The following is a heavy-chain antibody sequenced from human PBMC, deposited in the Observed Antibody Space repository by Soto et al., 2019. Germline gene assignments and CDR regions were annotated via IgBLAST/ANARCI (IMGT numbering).Heavy chain of an antibody. V-gene: IGHV3-30*03. J-gene: IGHJ5*01. CDR1: GFTVSGYG. CDR2: ISYDGSKK. D-gene: IGHD1-1*01. CDR3: VRCWGTGDGSNLGYDWLAS. Sequence: QEQVVEPGGGVVQPGRSLRLSCAASGFTVSGYGMHWVRQAPGKGLEWVALISYDGSKKDYEDSEKGRLTISRDNSKNXLNXQMNSLRAEDTAVYYCVRCWGTGDGSNLGYDWLASWGQGSLVTVS.